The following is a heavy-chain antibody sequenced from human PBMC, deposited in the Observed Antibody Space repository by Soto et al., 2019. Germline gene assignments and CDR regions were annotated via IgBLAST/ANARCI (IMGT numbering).Heavy chain of an antibody. CDR2: IYYSGST. CDR3: ARRVAAAGNNWFDP. D-gene: IGHD6-13*01. V-gene: IGHV4-59*08. Sequence: ETLSLTCTVSGGSISSYYWSWIRQPPGKGLEWIGYIYYSGSTNYNPSLKSRVTISVDTSKNQFSLKLSSVTAADTAVYYCARRVAAAGNNWFDPWGQGTLVTVSS. J-gene: IGHJ5*02. CDR1: GGSISSYY.